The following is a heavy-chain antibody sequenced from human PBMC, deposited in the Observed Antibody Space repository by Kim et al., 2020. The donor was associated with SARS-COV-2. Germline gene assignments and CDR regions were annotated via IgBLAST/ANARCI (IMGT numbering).Heavy chain of an antibody. Sequence: GGSLRLSCAASGFTFSSYAMHWVRQAPGKGLEWVAVISYDGSNKYYADSVKGRFTISRYNSKNTLYLQMNSLRAEDTAVYYCARDHQDYDSSGYWNWGQG. D-gene: IGHD3-22*01. V-gene: IGHV3-30*04. J-gene: IGHJ1*01. CDR2: ISYDGSNK. CDR1: GFTFSSYA. CDR3: ARDHQDYDSSGYWN.